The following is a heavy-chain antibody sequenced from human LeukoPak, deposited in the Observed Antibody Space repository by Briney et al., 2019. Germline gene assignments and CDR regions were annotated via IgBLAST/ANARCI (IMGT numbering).Heavy chain of an antibody. Sequence: GESLKISCKGSGYRFTSYWIGWVRQIPGKGLEWMGIIFPTDSDPRYSPSLQGQATISVDKSTSTAYLQWSSLKTSDTAMYYCVRHGGGHSYGSLDYWGQGTLVTVSS. CDR3: VRHGGGHSYGSLDY. CDR1: GYRFTSYW. V-gene: IGHV5-51*01. D-gene: IGHD5-18*01. J-gene: IGHJ4*02. CDR2: IFPTDSDP.